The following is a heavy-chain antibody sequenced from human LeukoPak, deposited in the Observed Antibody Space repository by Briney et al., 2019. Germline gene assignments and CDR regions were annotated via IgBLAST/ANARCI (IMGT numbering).Heavy chain of an antibody. D-gene: IGHD3-3*01. CDR3: ARGLPYYDFWGGPRLGHAFDI. Sequence: PGGSLRLSCAASGFTFSSYWMSWVRQAPGKGLEWVANIKQDGSEKYYVDSVKGRFTISRDNAKNSLYLQMNSLRAEDTAVYYCARGLPYYDFWGGPRLGHAFDIWGQGTMVTVSS. CDR1: GFTFSSYW. CDR2: IKQDGSEK. V-gene: IGHV3-7*01. J-gene: IGHJ3*02.